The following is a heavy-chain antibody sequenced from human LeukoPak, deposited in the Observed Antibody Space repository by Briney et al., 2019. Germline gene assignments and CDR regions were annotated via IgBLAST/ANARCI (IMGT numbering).Heavy chain of an antibody. V-gene: IGHV4-38-2*02. J-gene: IGHJ2*01. CDR1: GYSISSGYY. CDR3: ARGVAVAGLGYFDL. Sequence: SETLSLTCTVSGYSISSGYYWGWIRQPPGKGLEWIGSIYHSGSTYYNPSLKSRVTISVDTSKNQFSLKLSSVTAADTAVYYCARGVAVAGLGYFDLWGRGTLVTVSS. CDR2: IYHSGST. D-gene: IGHD6-19*01.